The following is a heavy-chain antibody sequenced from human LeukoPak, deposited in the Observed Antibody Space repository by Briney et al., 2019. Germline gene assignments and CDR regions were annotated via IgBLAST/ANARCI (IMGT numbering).Heavy chain of an antibody. V-gene: IGHV3-30*02. J-gene: IGHJ4*02. CDR1: GFTFSSYE. Sequence: GGSLRLSCAASGFTFSSYEMNWVRQAPGKGLEWVAFIRYDGSNKYYADSVKGRFTISRDNSKSTLYLQMNSLRAEDTAVYYCAKLNPHLYYFDYWGQGTLVTVSS. CDR3: AKLNPHLYYFDY. CDR2: IRYDGSNK.